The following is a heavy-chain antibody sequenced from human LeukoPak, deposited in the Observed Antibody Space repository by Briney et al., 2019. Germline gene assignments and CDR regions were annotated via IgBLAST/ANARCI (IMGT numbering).Heavy chain of an antibody. CDR2: IHTSGNT. CDR3: ARDAKYYYGSRTYFFFEY. V-gene: IGHV4-61*09. D-gene: IGHD3-10*01. Sequence: SQTLSLTCTVSGGPISSGSYCWSWIRQPAGKGLEWIGHIHTSGNTNYNPSLKSRVTISVDTSKSQFSLKLSSVTAADTATYYCARDAKYYYGSRTYFFFEYWGQGTLLTVSS. CDR1: GGPISSGSYC. J-gene: IGHJ4*02.